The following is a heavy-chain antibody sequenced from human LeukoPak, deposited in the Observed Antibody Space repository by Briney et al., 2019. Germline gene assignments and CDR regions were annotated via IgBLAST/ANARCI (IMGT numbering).Heavy chain of an antibody. CDR2: LCYSGPT. D-gene: IGHD3-9*01. CDR3: SRAILRYYDWLGDFDN. Sequence: SETLSLTCTVSGGSISSSSYYWGWIRQPPGKGLEWIGSLCYSGPTDYNPSLKGRVTLSLDTSKSQFSLKLSSVTAADTAVYYCSRAILRYYDWLGDFDNWGQGTLVTVSS. V-gene: IGHV4-39*07. CDR1: GGSISSSSYY. J-gene: IGHJ4*02.